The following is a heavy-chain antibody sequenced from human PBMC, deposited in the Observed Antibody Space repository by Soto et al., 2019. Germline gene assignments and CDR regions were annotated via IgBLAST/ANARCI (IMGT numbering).Heavy chain of an antibody. J-gene: IGHJ4*02. CDR1: GFTFSSYG. D-gene: IGHD6-6*01. V-gene: IGHV3-33*01. CDR2: IWYDGSNK. Sequence: GGSLRLSCAASGFTFSSYGMHWVRQAPGKGLEWVAVIWYDGSNKYYADSVKGRFTISRDNSKNTLYLQMNSLRAEDTAVYYCVRALTEQLVWGYFDDWGQGTLVTVSS. CDR3: VRALTEQLVWGYFDD.